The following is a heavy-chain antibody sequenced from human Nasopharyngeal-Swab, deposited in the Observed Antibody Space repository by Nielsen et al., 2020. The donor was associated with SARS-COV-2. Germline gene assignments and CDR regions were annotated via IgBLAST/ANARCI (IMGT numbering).Heavy chain of an antibody. CDR2: IRSKAYGGTT. CDR3: TRGNSGWYGVGHF. J-gene: IGHJ4*02. D-gene: IGHD6-19*01. CDR1: GFNLGYFA. V-gene: IGHV3-49*03. Sequence: GESLKISCTASGFNLGYFAMSWFRQAPGKGLEWVGFIRSKAYGGTTEYAASVKGRFTISRDDPKSITSLEMNSLKTEDTAVYYCTRGNSGWYGVGHFWGQGTLVRVSS.